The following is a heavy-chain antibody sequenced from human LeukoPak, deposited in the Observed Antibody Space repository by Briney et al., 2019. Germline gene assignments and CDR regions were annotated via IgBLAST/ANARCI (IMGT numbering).Heavy chain of an antibody. CDR3: ASHSGSKGGFDY. Sequence: GSLRLSCAASGFTFSSYEMNWVRQAPGKGLEWVSYISSSGSTIYYADSVKGRFTISRDNAKNSLYLQMNSLRAEDTAVYYCASHSGSKGGFDYWGQGTLVTVSS. V-gene: IGHV3-48*03. CDR1: GFTFSSYE. J-gene: IGHJ4*02. CDR2: ISSSGSTI. D-gene: IGHD1-26*01.